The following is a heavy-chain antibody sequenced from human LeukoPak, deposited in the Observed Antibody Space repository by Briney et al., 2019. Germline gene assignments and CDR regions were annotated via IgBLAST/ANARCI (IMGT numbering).Heavy chain of an antibody. V-gene: IGHV3-23*01. D-gene: IGHD3-22*01. Sequence: PGESLRLSCAASGFTFSSYAMSWVRQAPGKGLEWVSAISGSGGSTYYADSVKGRFTISRDNSKNTLYLQMNSLRAEDTAVYYCAKWNYYDSRGYGYYFDYWGQGTLVTVSS. CDR3: AKWNYYDSRGYGYYFDY. CDR2: ISGSGGST. J-gene: IGHJ4*01. CDR1: GFTFSSYA.